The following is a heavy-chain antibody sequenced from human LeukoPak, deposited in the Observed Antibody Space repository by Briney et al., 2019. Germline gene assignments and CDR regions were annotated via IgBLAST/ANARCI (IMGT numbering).Heavy chain of an antibody. J-gene: IGHJ6*03. V-gene: IGHV4-59*02. CDR2: IYHTGST. D-gene: IGHD3-3*01. CDR1: GGSVSDYY. CDR3: ARAGDFSYYDFWSGAGGDYYYYMDV. Sequence: SETLSLTCTISGGSVSDYYWSWIRQSPGKGLEWIGYIYHTGSTSYSPSLKSRVTISADTSQNQFSLKLSSVTAADTAVYYCARAGDFSYYDFWSGAGGDYYYYMDVWGKGTTVTVSS.